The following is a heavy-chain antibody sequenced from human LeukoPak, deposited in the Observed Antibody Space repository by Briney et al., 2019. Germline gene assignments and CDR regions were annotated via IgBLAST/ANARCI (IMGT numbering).Heavy chain of an antibody. Sequence: SETLSLTCTVSGGSISSSSYYWGWIRQPPGKGLEWMGSIYYSGSTYYNPSLKSRVTISVDTSKNQFSLKLSSVTAADTAVYYCARHGWYGYYFDYWGQGTLVTVSS. D-gene: IGHD6-19*01. J-gene: IGHJ4*02. CDR2: IYYSGST. CDR3: ARHGWYGYYFDY. CDR1: GGSISSSSYY. V-gene: IGHV4-39*01.